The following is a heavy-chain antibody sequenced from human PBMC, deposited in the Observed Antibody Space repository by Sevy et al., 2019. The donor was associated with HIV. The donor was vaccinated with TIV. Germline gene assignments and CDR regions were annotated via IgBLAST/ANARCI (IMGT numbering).Heavy chain of an antibody. J-gene: IGHJ4*02. Sequence: GGCLRLSCAASGFAFYDYSMSWIRQAPGKGLEWVATLSFGCGKINYADSVKGRFTISRDNSKNSFYLQMDNLRVEDTALYYCAREWCTRPHDYWGQGTRVTVSS. D-gene: IGHD2-8*02. CDR1: GFAFYDYS. CDR3: AREWCTRPHDY. V-gene: IGHV3-23*01. CDR2: LSFGCGKI.